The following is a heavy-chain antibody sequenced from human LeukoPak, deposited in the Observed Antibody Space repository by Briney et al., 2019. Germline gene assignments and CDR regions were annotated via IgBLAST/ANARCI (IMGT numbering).Heavy chain of an antibody. V-gene: IGHV3-30*02. CDR1: GFTFSNYG. J-gene: IGHJ5*02. CDR3: AKDLGATVVTPGFDP. D-gene: IGHD4-23*01. CDR2: IRYDASNK. Sequence: GGSLRLSCAASGFTFSNYGMHWVRQAPGKGLEWVAFIRYDASNKYYADSVKGRFTISRDNSKNTLYLQMNSLRAEDTAVYYCAKDLGATVVTPGFDPRGQGTLVTVTS.